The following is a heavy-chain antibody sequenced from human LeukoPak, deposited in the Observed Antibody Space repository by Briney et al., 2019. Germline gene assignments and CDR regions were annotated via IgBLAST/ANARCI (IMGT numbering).Heavy chain of an antibody. CDR1: GGSISSGSYY. V-gene: IGHV4-61*02. CDR2: IYTSGST. Sequence: SETLSLTCTVSGGSISSGSYYWSWIRQPAGKGLEWIGRIYTSGSTNYNPSLKSRVTISVDTSKNQFSLKPSSVTAADTAVYYCARGNLGIAAAGTLRFDPWGQGTLVTVSS. J-gene: IGHJ5*02. D-gene: IGHD6-13*01. CDR3: ARGNLGIAAAGTLRFDP.